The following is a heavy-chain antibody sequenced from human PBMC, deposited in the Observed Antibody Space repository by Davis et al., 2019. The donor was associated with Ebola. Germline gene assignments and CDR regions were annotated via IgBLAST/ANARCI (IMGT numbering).Heavy chain of an antibody. Sequence: SETLSLTCAVYGGSFSGYYWSWIRQPPGKGLEWIGEINHSGSTNYNPSLKSRVTISVDTSKNQFSLKLSSVTAADTAVYYCATGNDYYDSSGYFRFFDYWGQGTLATVSS. V-gene: IGHV4-34*01. CDR1: GGSFSGYY. CDR2: INHSGST. CDR3: ATGNDYYDSSGYFRFFDY. D-gene: IGHD3-22*01. J-gene: IGHJ4*02.